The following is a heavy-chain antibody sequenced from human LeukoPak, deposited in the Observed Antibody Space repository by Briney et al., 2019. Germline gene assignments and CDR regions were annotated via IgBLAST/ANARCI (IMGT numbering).Heavy chain of an antibody. Sequence: GASVKVSCKASGYTFTSYYMHWVRQAPGQGLEWMGIINPSGGSTTYAQKFQGRVTMTRDTSTSTVYMELSSLRSEDTAVYYCARSGAPRNNFGDYRGDYWGQGTLVTVSS. V-gene: IGHV1-46*01. CDR3: ARSGAPRNNFGDYRGDY. CDR2: INPSGGST. J-gene: IGHJ4*02. CDR1: GYTFTSYY. D-gene: IGHD4-17*01.